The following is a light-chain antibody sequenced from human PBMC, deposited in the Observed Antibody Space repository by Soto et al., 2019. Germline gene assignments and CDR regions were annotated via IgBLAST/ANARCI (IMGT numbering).Light chain of an antibody. CDR2: DAY. Sequence: DIQMTQSPSSLSASVGDRVTITCQASQDISNYLNWYQQKPGKAPKLLIYDAYNLETGVPPRFNGSGSGTDFPFTISSLQPEDIATYYGQLYDNLPPLTFGGGKKRDI. J-gene: IGKJ4*01. CDR1: QDISNY. V-gene: IGKV1-33*01. CDR3: QLYDNLPPLT.